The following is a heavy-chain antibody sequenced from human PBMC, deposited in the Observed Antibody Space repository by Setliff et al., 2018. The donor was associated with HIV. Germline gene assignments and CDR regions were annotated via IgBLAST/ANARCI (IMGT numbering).Heavy chain of an antibody. CDR3: ARDNGQGRPYYCDY. J-gene: IGHJ4*02. D-gene: IGHD2-21*01. V-gene: IGHV3-23*01. CDR1: GFTFSSYT. Sequence: GGSLRLSCAASGFTFSSYTMNWVRQAPGKGLEWVSAISGSGGSTYYADSVKGRFTIPRDNAKNSLYLQMNSLRAEDTAVYYCARDNGQGRPYYCDYWGQGTLVTVSS. CDR2: ISGSGGST.